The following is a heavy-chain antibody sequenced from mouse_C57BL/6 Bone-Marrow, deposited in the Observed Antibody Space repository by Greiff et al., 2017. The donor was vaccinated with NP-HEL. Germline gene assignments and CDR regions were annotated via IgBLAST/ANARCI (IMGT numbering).Heavy chain of an antibody. CDR3: ARSHYYGSSYGYFDY. D-gene: IGHD1-1*01. CDR2: IYPGGGYT. V-gene: IGHV1-63*01. Sequence: VMLVESGAELVRPGTSVKMSCKASGYTFTNYWIGWAKQRPGHGLEWIGDIYPGGGYTNYNEKFKGKATLTADKSSSTAYMQFSSLTSEDSSIYYCARSHYYGSSYGYFDYWGQGTTLTVSS. J-gene: IGHJ2*01. CDR1: GYTFTNYW.